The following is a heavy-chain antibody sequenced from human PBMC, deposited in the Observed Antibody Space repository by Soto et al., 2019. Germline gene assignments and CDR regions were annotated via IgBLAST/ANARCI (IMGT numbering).Heavy chain of an antibody. Sequence: EVQLVESGGGLVKPGGSLRLSCAASGFTFSSYSMNWVRQAPGKGLEWVSSISSSSSYIYYADSVKGRFTISRDNAKNSLYLQMKSLRAEDPAVYYCAREGPRFGELLWWGGESYYYGMDVWGQGTTVTVSS. CDR2: ISSSSSYI. V-gene: IGHV3-21*01. J-gene: IGHJ6*02. CDR1: GFTFSSYS. D-gene: IGHD3-10*01. CDR3: AREGPRFGELLWWGGESYYYGMDV.